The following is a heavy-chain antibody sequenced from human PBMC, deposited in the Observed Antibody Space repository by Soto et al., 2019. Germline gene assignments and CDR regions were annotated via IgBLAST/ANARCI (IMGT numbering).Heavy chain of an antibody. J-gene: IGHJ6*02. CDR3: ARGPPDYGDYDYYYGMDV. Sequence: SVKVSCKASGGTFSSYAISWVRQAPGQGLEWMGGIIPIFGTANYAQKFQGRVTITADESTSTAYMELSSLRSEDTAVYYCARGPPDYGDYDYYYGMDVWGQGTRSPSP. CDR1: GGTFSSYA. V-gene: IGHV1-69*13. D-gene: IGHD4-17*01. CDR2: IIPIFGTA.